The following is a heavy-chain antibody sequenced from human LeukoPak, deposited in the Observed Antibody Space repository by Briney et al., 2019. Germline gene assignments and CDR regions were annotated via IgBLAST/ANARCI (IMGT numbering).Heavy chain of an antibody. J-gene: IGHJ4*02. Sequence: ASVKVSCKASGYTFTGYYMHWVRQAPGQGLEWMGWINPNSGGTNYAQKFQGRVTMTRDTSISTAYMELSRLRAEDTALYYCARVPATMVRGVIKYYFDYWGQGSLVTVSS. V-gene: IGHV1-2*02. CDR2: INPNSGGT. CDR1: GYTFTGYY. CDR3: ARVPATMVRGVIKYYFDY. D-gene: IGHD3-10*01.